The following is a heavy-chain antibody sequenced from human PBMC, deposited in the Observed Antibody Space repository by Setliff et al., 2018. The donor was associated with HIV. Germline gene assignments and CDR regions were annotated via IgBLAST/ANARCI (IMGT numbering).Heavy chain of an antibody. Sequence: PGGSLRLSCAASGFRFSDHFASWFRQAPGKGLELISDISSSGDTSNYADSVKGRFTISRDNAQNSLYLQMNSLRAEDTAVYYCARVGYCSSTSCYDYWGQGTLVTVSS. J-gene: IGHJ4*02. D-gene: IGHD2-2*01. V-gene: IGHV3-11*04. CDR2: ISSSGDTS. CDR1: GFRFSDHF. CDR3: ARVGYCSSTSCYDY.